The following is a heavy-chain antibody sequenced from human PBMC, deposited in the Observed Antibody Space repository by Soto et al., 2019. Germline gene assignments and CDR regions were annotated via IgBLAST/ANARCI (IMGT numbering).Heavy chain of an antibody. J-gene: IGHJ3*02. Sequence: QVQLVQSGAEVKKPGASVKVSCKASGYTFTSYGISWVRQAPGQGLEWMGWISAYNGNTNYAQKLQGRVTMTTDTSTSTAYMELRSLRSDDTAVYYCARDPLIVVETAIHGAFDIWGQGTMVTVSS. V-gene: IGHV1-18*01. CDR3: ARDPLIVVETAIHGAFDI. D-gene: IGHD2-21*02. CDR1: GYTFTSYG. CDR2: ISAYNGNT.